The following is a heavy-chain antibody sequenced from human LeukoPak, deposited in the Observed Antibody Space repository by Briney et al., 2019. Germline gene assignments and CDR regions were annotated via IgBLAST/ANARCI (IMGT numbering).Heavy chain of an antibody. D-gene: IGHD4-11*01. Sequence: GGSLRLSCTASGFTFSSYAMNWVRQAPGKGLEWVSYISSSGSTIYYADSVRGRFTISRDNAKNSLYLQMNSLRDEDTAVYYCARVATRSDDYWGQGTLVTVSS. J-gene: IGHJ4*02. CDR1: GFTFSSYA. CDR3: ARVATRSDDY. CDR2: ISSSGSTI. V-gene: IGHV3-48*02.